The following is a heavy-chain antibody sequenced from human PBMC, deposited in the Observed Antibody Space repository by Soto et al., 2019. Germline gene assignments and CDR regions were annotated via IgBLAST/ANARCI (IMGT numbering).Heavy chain of an antibody. Sequence: GGSLRLSCAASGFTFSNAWMSWVRQAPGKGLEWVGRIKSKTDGGTTDYAAPVKGRFTISRDDSKNTLYLQMNSLKTEDTAVYYCTTDVYCSSTSCQSVYYYYYYMDVWGKGTTVTVSS. CDR2: IKSKTDGGTT. J-gene: IGHJ6*03. CDR1: GFTFSNAW. CDR3: TTDVYCSSTSCQSVYYYYYYMDV. D-gene: IGHD2-2*01. V-gene: IGHV3-15*01.